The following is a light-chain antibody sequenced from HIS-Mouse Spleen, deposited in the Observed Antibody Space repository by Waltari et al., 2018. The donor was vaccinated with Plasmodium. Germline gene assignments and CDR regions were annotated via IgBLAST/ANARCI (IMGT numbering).Light chain of an antibody. V-gene: IGLV3-1*01. J-gene: IGLJ2*01. CDR2: QDS. CDR1: KLGAKY. Sequence: SYELTQPPSVSVSPGQTASITCSGDKLGAKYACWYQQKPGQSTVLVIYQDSKRPAGSPERFSGSNSGNTATLTISGTQAMDEADYYCQAWDSSTVVFGGGTKLTVL. CDR3: QAWDSSTVV.